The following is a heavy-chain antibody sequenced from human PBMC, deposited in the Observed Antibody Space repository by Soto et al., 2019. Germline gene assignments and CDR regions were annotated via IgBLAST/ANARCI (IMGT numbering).Heavy chain of an antibody. J-gene: IGHJ6*02. Sequence: ASVKVSCKASGYTFTRYGIGWARQAPGQGLEWIGWINTYNSNTNYAQNVQGRVTLTTDTSTSTAYMELRSLRSNDTAIYYCAMVDVYVTPSPQDVWGQGTTVTVSS. D-gene: IGHD3-16*01. CDR3: AMVDVYVTPSPQDV. CDR1: GYTFTRYG. CDR2: INTYNSNT. V-gene: IGHV1-18*01.